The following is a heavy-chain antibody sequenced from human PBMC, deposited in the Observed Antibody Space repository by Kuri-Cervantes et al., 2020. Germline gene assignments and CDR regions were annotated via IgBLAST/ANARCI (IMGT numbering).Heavy chain of an antibody. CDR3: ARDLRFSYYGMDV. J-gene: IGHJ6*02. CDR1: RFTFSSYG. Sequence: LSLTCAASRFTFSSYGMHWVRQAPGKGLEWVAVIWYDGSNKYCADSVKGRFTISRDTSKNTLYLQMNSLRAEDTAVYYCARDLRFSYYGMDVWGQGTTVTVSS. V-gene: IGHV3-33*01. D-gene: IGHD3-3*01. CDR2: IWYDGSNK.